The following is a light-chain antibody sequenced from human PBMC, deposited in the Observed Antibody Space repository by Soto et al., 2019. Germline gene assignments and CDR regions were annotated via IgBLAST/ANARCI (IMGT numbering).Light chain of an antibody. Sequence: IVLTQSPDPLSLSPGERDTLSCRASQSVSSYLAWYQQKPGQAPRLLIYDASNSATGIPARFSGSGSGTDFPLTISSLEPEDFAVYYCQQRSNWPPITFGQGPRLEIK. J-gene: IGKJ5*01. CDR2: DAS. CDR3: QQRSNWPPIT. CDR1: QSVSSY. V-gene: IGKV3-11*01.